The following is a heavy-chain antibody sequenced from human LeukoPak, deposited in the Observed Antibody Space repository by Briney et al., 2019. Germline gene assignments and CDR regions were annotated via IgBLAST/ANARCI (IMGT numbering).Heavy chain of an antibody. Sequence: PSETLSLTCTVSGGSISSSSYYWGWIRQPPGKGLEWIGSIYYSGSTYYNPSLRSRVTISVDTSKNQFSLELSSVTAADTAVYYCARVEGIAAAGTEASTFDIWGQGTMVTVSS. CDR3: ARVEGIAAAGTEASTFDI. J-gene: IGHJ3*02. CDR2: IYYSGST. D-gene: IGHD6-13*01. CDR1: GGSISSSSYY. V-gene: IGHV4-39*07.